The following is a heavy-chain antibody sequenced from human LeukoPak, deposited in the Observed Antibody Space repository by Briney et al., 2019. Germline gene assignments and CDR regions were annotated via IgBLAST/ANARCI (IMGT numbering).Heavy chain of an antibody. CDR2: INHSGST. J-gene: IGHJ4*02. D-gene: IGHD4-17*01. V-gene: IGHV4-34*01. Sequence: SETPSLTCAVYGGSFSGYYWSWIRQPPGKGLEWIGEINHSGSTNYNPSLKSRVTISVDTSKNQFSLKLNSVTAADTAVYYCARAPDYGGYGDWGQGTLVTVSS. CDR1: GGSFSGYY. CDR3: ARAPDYGGYGD.